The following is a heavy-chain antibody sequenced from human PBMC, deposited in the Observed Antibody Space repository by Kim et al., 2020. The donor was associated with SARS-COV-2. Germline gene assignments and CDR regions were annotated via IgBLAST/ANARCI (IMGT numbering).Heavy chain of an antibody. D-gene: IGHD3-22*01. CDR1: GYSFTSYW. J-gene: IGHJ4*02. V-gene: IGHV5-10-1*01. CDR3: AGAYYYDSSGYYGFDY. CDR2: IDPSDSYT. Sequence: GESLKISCKGSGYSFTSYWISWVRQMPGKGLEWMGRIDPSDSYTNYSPSFQGHVTISADKSISTAYLQWSSLKASDTAMYYCAGAYYYDSSGYYGFDYWGQGTLVTVSS.